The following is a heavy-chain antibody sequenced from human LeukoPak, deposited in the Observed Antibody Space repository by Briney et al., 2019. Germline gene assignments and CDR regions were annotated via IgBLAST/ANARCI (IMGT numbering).Heavy chain of an antibody. J-gene: IGHJ6*03. CDR1: GGSFSGYY. Sequence: SETLSLTCAVYGGSFSGYYWSWIRQPPGKGLEWIGEINHSGSTNYNPSLKSRVTISVDTSKNQFSLKLSSVTAADTAVCYCAGTNAGNYMDVWGKGTTVTVSS. V-gene: IGHV4-34*01. D-gene: IGHD3-10*01. CDR2: INHSGST. CDR3: AGTNAGNYMDV.